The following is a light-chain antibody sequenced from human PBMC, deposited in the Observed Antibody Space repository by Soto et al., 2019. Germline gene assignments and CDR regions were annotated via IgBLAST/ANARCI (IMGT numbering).Light chain of an antibody. J-gene: IGLJ2*01. CDR1: SSDVGGYNY. Sequence: QSALTQPASVSGSPGQSIPISCTGTSSDVGGYNYVSWYQQYPGKAPKLMIYEVTYRPSGVSNRFSGSKSDNTASLTISGLQAEDEADYYGSSYASFNTVIFGGGTKLTVL. CDR3: SSYASFNTVI. CDR2: EVT. V-gene: IGLV2-14*01.